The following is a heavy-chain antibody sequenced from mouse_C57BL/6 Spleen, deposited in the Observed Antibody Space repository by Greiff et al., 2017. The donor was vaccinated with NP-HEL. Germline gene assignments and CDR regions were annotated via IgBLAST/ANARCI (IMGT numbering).Heavy chain of an antibody. Sequence: VQLQQSGPELVKPGASVKISCKASGYSFTGYYMHWVKQSSEKSLEWIGEINPSTGGTSYNQKFKGKATLTVDKSSSTAYMQLKSLTSEDSAVYYCAREGVEFAYWGQGTLVTVSA. D-gene: IGHD1-1*02. CDR2: INPSTGGT. CDR1: GYSFTGYY. V-gene: IGHV1-43*01. J-gene: IGHJ3*01. CDR3: AREGVEFAY.